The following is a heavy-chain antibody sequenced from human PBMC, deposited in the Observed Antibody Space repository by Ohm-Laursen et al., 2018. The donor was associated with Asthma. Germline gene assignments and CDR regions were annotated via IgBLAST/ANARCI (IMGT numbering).Heavy chain of an antibody. CDR1: GFTFSDYF. D-gene: IGHD1-1*01. CDR3: ARGNLEGLL. CDR2: IFPDGRHT. Sequence: SLRLSCSASGFTFSDYFMHWVRQGPGQGLVWVSHIFPDGRHTNYADSVKGRFTISGDDAQNTVYLQMNSLRVDDTAVYYCARGNLEGLLWGQGTLVTVSS. V-gene: IGHV3-74*01. J-gene: IGHJ4*02.